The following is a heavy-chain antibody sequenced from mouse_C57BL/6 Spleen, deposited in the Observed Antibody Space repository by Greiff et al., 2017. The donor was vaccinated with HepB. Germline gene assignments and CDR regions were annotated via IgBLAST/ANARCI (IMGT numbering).Heavy chain of an antibody. D-gene: IGHD2-4*01. J-gene: IGHJ2*01. CDR1: GYSITSGYY. CDR3: ARRAYYDYERHFDD. V-gene: IGHV3-6*01. CDR2: ISYDGSN. Sequence: EVKLMESGPGLVKPSQSLSLTCSVTGYSITSGYYWNWIRQFPGNKLEWMGYISYDGSNNYNPTLKNRISITRDTSKNQFFLKLNSVTTEDTATYYCARRAYYDYERHFDDWGQGTTLTVSS.